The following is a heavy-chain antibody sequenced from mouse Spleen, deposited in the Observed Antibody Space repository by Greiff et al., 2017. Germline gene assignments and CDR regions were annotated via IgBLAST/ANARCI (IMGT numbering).Heavy chain of an antibody. CDR3: AEAFGNYEGWFAY. CDR1: GYSITSGYY. J-gene: IGHJ3*01. V-gene: IGHV3-6*01. CDR2: ISYDGSN. Sequence: EVQLQQSGPGLVKPSQSLSLTCSVTGYSITSGYYWNWIRQFPGNKLEWMGYISYDGSNNYNPSLKNRISITRDTSKNQFFLKLNSVTTEDTATYYCAEAFGNYEGWFAYWGQGTLVTVSA. D-gene: IGHD2-1*01.